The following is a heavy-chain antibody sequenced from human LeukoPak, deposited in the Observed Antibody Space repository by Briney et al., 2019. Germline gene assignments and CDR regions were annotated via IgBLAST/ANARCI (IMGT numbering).Heavy chain of an antibody. J-gene: IGHJ4*02. CDR1: GFTFNNYA. CDR2: HGGSGGSI. V-gene: IGHV3-23*01. Sequence: GGSLRLSCAASGFTFNNYAMSWVRQAPGKGLEWVSGHGGSGGSINYADSVKGRFTISRDNSKNTLYLQMNSLRAEDTAVYWCAKGVDGYCSSDSCYAYDCWGQGTLVTVSS. CDR3: AKGVDGYCSSDSCYAYDC. D-gene: IGHD2-2*01.